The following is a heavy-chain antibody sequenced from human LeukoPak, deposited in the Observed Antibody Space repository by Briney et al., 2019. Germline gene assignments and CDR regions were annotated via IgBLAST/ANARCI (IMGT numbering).Heavy chain of an antibody. CDR1: GYTFTGYH. CDR3: ARDKAVGPTLLDY. Sequence: ASVKVSCKASGYTFTGYHMHWVRQAPGQGLEWMGWINPNSGGTNYAQKFQGRVTMTRDTSISTAYMELSSLRAEDTAVYYCARDKAVGPTLLDYWGQGTLVTVSS. D-gene: IGHD1-26*01. CDR2: INPNSGGT. J-gene: IGHJ4*02. V-gene: IGHV1-2*02.